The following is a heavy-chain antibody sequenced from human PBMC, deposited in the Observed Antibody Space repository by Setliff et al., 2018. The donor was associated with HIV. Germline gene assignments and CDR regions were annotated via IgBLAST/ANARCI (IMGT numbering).Heavy chain of an antibody. V-gene: IGHV1-24*01. Sequence: GASVQVSCKISGYTLTELSIHWVRQAPGKGLEWRANFDPEDGETFYAQKFQGRHTMTEDTSTDTAYMELSSLTSDDKAMYYCATDPGYSSTRYSESFQHWGQGTVVTVSS. J-gene: IGHJ1*01. CDR1: GYTLTELS. D-gene: IGHD6-13*01. CDR3: ATDPGYSSTRYSESFQH. CDR2: FDPEDGET.